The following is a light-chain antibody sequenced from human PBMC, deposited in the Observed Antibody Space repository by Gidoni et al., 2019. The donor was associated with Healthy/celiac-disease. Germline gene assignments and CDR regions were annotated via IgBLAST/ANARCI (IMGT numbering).Light chain of an antibody. CDR1: QSISSW. Sequence: DIQMTQSPSTLSASVGDRVTITCRASQSISSWLVWYQQKPGKAPKLLIYKASSLESGVPSRFSGSGSGTEFTRTISSLQPDDFATYYCQQYNGYSFTFGPGTKVEI. V-gene: IGKV1-5*03. J-gene: IGKJ3*01. CDR3: QQYNGYSFT. CDR2: KAS.